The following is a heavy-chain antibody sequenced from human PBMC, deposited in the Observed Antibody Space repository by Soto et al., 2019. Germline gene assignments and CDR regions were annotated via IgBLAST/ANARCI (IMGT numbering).Heavy chain of an antibody. CDR1: GGSFSAYY. J-gene: IGHJ4*02. CDR2: INHSGST. CDR3: ARGVGSAGVDY. D-gene: IGHD7-27*01. V-gene: IGHV4-34*01. Sequence: QVQLQQWGAGLLKPSETLSLTCAVYGGSFSAYYWSWIRQPPGKGLEWIGEINHSGSTNYNPSPKSLGTISVDRSKNQSSLQLSSVTAADTAAYYCARGVGSAGVDYWGQGTLVTVSS.